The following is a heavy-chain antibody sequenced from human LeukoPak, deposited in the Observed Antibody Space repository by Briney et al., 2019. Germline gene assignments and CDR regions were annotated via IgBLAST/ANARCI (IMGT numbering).Heavy chain of an antibody. V-gene: IGHV4-4*09. CDR1: GGSIRGYH. D-gene: IGHD4-17*01. CDR2: IYTSGRT. Sequence: SETLSLTCTVSGGSIRGYHWNWIRQPPGQGLEWIGYIYTSGRTNYNPSLKSRVTISVDTSKNQFSLKLSSATAADTAVYYCARLYGDHAFDPWGQGTLVTVSS. J-gene: IGHJ5*02. CDR3: ARLYGDHAFDP.